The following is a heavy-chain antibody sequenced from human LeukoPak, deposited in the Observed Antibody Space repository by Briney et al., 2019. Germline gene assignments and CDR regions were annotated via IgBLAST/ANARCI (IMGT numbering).Heavy chain of an antibody. D-gene: IGHD6-13*01. CDR2: ISSDGSTT. CDR1: GFTFSSYT. V-gene: IGHV3-74*01. J-gene: IGHJ4*02. CDR3: ARDAAAANFDY. Sequence: GGSLRLSCAASGFTFSSYTMNWVRQAPGKGLVWVSRISSDGSTTDYADSVKGRFTISRDNAKNTLYLQMNSLRAEDSAVYYCARDAAAANFDYWGQGTLVPVSS.